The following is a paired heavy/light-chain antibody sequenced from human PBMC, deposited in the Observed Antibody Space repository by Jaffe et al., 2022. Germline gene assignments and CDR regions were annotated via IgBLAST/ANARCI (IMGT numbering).Heavy chain of an antibody. CDR2: IYTSGRT. CDR3: AREQYYYDSSGYYPNHFDY. J-gene: IGHJ4*02. CDR1: GGSISSGVSY. D-gene: IGHD3-22*01. V-gene: IGHV4-61*02. Sequence: QMQLQESGPGLVKPSQTLSLTCTVSGGSISSGVSYWSWIRQPAGKGLEWIGRIYTSGRTNYNPSLKSRVTISGDTSKNQFSLRLTSVTAADTAVYYCAREQYYYDSSGYYPNHFDYWGQGALVTVSS.
Light chain of an antibody. CDR2: SVS. Sequence: DIQMTQSPSSVSASVGDTVTISCRASQDISNWLAWYQQKPGEAPKVLIYSVSSLQSGVPSRFSGSGSGTDFTLTISRLQPEDFASYFCQQANRFPVTFGGGTKVEIK. CDR1: QDISNW. CDR3: QQANRFPVT. J-gene: IGKJ4*01. V-gene: IGKV1-12*01.